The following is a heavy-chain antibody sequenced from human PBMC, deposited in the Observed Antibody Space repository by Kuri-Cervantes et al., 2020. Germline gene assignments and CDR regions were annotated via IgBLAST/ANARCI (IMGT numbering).Heavy chain of an antibody. CDR1: GYTFTSYD. CDR2: IIPILGIA. Sequence: SVKVSCKASGYTFTSYDINWVRQATGQGLEWMGRIIPILGIANYAQKFQGRVTITADKSTSTAYMELSSLRSEDTAVYYCARGLYYYYGMDVWGQGTTVTVSS. V-gene: IGHV1-69*04. J-gene: IGHJ6*02. CDR3: ARGLYYYYGMDV.